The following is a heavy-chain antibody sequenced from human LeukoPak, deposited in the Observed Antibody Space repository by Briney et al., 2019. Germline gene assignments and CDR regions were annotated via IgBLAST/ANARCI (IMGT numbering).Heavy chain of an antibody. D-gene: IGHD3-3*02. CDR3: ARAFYPGYYSYMAV. CDR1: GYTFTGYY. J-gene: IGHJ6*03. CDR2: INSNSGGT. Sequence: ASVKVSCKASGYTFTGYYMHWVRQAPGQGLEWMGWINSNSGGTNYAQKFQGRVTMTRDTSISTAYMDLSRLRSDDTAVYYCARAFYPGYYSYMAVWGKGTTVTVSS. V-gene: IGHV1-2*02.